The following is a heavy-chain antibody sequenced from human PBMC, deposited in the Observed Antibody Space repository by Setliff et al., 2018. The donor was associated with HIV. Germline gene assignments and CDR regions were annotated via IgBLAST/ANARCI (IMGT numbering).Heavy chain of an antibody. D-gene: IGHD3-3*01. J-gene: IGHJ4*02. V-gene: IGHV4-39*01. Sequence: SETLSLTCTVSGGSMSSSGPGYYWGWVRQTPGGGLEWIGSVYYRGRTYYNPSLKSRVTISVDTSKNQLSLRLTSMAAADAAMYYCARSQPDTIFGVVTFDCWGQGKMVTVSS. CDR3: ARSQPDTIFGVVTFDC. CDR1: GGSMSSSGPGYY. CDR2: VYYRGRT.